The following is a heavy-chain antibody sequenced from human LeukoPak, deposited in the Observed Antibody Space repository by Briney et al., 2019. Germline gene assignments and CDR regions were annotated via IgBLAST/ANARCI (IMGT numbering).Heavy chain of an antibody. Sequence: TSETLSLTCTVSGGSISSSSYYWGWIRQPPGKGLEWIGSIYYSGSTYYNPSLKSRVTISVDTSKNQFSLELSSVTAADTAVYYCARDGGYCSGGSCYSSLRYFDYWGQGTLVTVSS. V-gene: IGHV4-39*07. J-gene: IGHJ4*02. CDR2: IYYSGST. CDR1: GGSISSSSYY. CDR3: ARDGGYCSGGSCYSSLRYFDY. D-gene: IGHD2-15*01.